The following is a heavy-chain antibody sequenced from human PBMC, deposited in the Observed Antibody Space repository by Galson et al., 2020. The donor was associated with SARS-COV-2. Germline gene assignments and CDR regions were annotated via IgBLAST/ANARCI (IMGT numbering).Heavy chain of an antibody. CDR2: ISYDGSNK. D-gene: IGHD3-10*01. CDR3: ARDIGGRTYYDGMDV. J-gene: IGHJ6*02. Sequence: GGSLRLSCAASGFTFSSYAMHWVRQAPGKGLEWVAVISYDGSNKYYADSVKGRFTISRDNSKNTLYLQMNSLRAEDTAVYYCARDIGGRTYYDGMDVGGQGTTVTVSS. V-gene: IGHV3-30*04. CDR1: GFTFSSYA.